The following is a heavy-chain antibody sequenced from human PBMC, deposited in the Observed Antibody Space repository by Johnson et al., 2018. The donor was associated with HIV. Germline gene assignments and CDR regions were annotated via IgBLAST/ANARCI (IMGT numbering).Heavy chain of an antibody. J-gene: IGHJ3*02. Sequence: MQLVESGGGVVRPGGSLRLSCAASGFTFDDYGMSWVRQAPGKGLEWVGRIKTKPDGGTTDYAAPVKGRFTISRDDSKDTLYLQMSSLKTDDTAVYYCTTDYHAVFGGFDIWGQGTMVTVSS. CDR1: GFTFDDYG. D-gene: IGHD4-23*01. CDR3: TTDYHAVFGGFDI. V-gene: IGHV3-15*01. CDR2: IKTKPDGGTT.